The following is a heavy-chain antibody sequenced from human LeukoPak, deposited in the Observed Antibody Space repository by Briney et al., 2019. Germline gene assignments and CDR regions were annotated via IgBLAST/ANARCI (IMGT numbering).Heavy chain of an antibody. J-gene: IGHJ4*02. CDR2: IYYNGDT. V-gene: IGHV4-39*07. D-gene: IGHD6-19*01. CDR3: ARHRTDTSDWYPFDC. CDR1: GGSISSVSYY. Sequence: SETLSLTCTVSGGSISSVSYYWGWIRQPPGKGLEWIGSIYYNGDTYYNPSLMSRVTISVDTSKNQFSLKLNSVTAADTAVYFCARHRTDTSDWYPFDCWGRGTLVTVSS.